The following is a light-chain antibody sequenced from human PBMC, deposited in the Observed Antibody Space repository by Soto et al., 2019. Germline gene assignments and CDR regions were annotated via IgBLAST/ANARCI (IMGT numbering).Light chain of an antibody. J-gene: IGKJ4*01. V-gene: IGKV4-1*01. CDR1: QSVLYSSNNKNY. CDR2: WAS. CDR3: QQYYSTHPMT. Sequence: DIVMTQSPDSLAVSLGERATINCKSSQSVLYSSNNKNYLAWYQQKPGQPPKLLIYWASTRESGVPDRFSGSGSWTDFTLTISSLQAEDVAVDYCQQYYSTHPMTFGGGTKVEIK.